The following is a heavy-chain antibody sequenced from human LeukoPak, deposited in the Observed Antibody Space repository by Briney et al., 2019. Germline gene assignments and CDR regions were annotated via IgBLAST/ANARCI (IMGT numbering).Heavy chain of an antibody. V-gene: IGHV4-39*01. J-gene: IGHJ4*02. Sequence: PSETLSLTCTVSGGSISSSSYYWGWIRQPPGKGLEWIGSIYYSGSIYYNPSLKSRVTISVDTSKNQFSLKLSSVTAADTAVYYCARHPVVTIFRRDFDYWGQGTLVTVSS. CDR3: ARHPVVTIFRRDFDY. CDR1: GGSISSSSYY. D-gene: IGHD3-3*01. CDR2: IYYSGSI.